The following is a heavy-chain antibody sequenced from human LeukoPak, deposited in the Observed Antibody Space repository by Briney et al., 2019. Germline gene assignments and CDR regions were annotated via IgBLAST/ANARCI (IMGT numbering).Heavy chain of an antibody. Sequence: SETLSLTCTVSGGSISSYYWSWIRQPPGKGLEWIGYIYYSGSTNYNPSLKSRVTISVDTSKNQFSLKLSSVTAADTAVYYCARGVVATILYDYWGQGTLVTASS. CDR1: GGSISSYY. CDR3: ARGVVATILYDY. CDR2: IYYSGST. J-gene: IGHJ4*02. D-gene: IGHD5-12*01. V-gene: IGHV4-59*01.